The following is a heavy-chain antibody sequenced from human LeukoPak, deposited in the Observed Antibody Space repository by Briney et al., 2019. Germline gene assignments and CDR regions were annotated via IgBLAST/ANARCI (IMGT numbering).Heavy chain of an antibody. CDR2: IYYSGST. Sequence: PSETLSLTCTVSGGSISSYYWSWIRQPPGKGLEWIGYIYYSGSTNYNPSLKSRVTISVDTSKNQFSLKLSSVTAADTAVYYCAAAGNSGHDAFDIWGQGTMVTVSS. V-gene: IGHV4-59*08. CDR1: GGSISSYY. J-gene: IGHJ3*02. CDR3: AAAGNSGHDAFDI. D-gene: IGHD6-13*01.